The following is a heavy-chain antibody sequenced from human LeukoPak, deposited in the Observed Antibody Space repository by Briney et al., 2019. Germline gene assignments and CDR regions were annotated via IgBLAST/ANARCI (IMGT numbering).Heavy chain of an antibody. CDR2: XXXXGST. Sequence: SETLSLTCAVYGGSFSGYYWSWIRQPPGRGLXXXXXXXXXGSTNYNPSLKSRVTISVDTSKNQFSLKLSSVTAADTAVYYCARGHPVLRYFDWLFPPSFDYWGQGTLVTVSS. J-gene: IGHJ4*02. CDR3: ARGHPVLRYFDWLFPPSFDY. V-gene: IGHV4-34*01. D-gene: IGHD3-9*01. CDR1: GGSFSGYY.